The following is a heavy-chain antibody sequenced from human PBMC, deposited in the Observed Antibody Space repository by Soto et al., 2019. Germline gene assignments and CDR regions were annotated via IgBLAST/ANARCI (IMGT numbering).Heavy chain of an antibody. CDR1: GGSISSYY. V-gene: IGHV4-59*01. Sequence: KASETLSLTCTVSGGSISSYYWSWIRQPPGKGLEWIGYIYYSGSTNYNPSLKSRVTISVDTSKNQFSLKLSSVTAADTAVYYCASIQNYYGSGSYYNDYSLWYWGQGTLVTVSS. J-gene: IGHJ4*02. CDR2: IYYSGST. CDR3: ASIQNYYGSGSYYNDYSLWY. D-gene: IGHD3-10*01.